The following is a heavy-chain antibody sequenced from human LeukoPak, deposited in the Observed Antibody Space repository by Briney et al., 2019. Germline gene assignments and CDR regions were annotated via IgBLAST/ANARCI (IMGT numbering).Heavy chain of an antibody. D-gene: IGHD4-17*01. V-gene: IGHV4-61*02. CDR2: IYTSGST. CDR1: GGSISSGSYY. Sequence: SETLSLTCTVSGGSISSGSYYWSWIRQPAGKGLEWTGRIYTSGSTNYNPSLKSRVTISVDTSKNQFSLKLSSVTAADTAVYYCAKNDYGDYADYWGQGTLVTVSS. J-gene: IGHJ4*02. CDR3: AKNDYGDYADY.